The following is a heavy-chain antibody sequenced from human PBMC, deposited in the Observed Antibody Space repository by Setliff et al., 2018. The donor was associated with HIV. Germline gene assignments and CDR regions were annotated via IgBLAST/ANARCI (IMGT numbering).Heavy chain of an antibody. J-gene: IGHJ4*02. Sequence: PSETLSLTCNVSGASISSYYWSWIRQSPGKGLEWIGYIDYSGSTKYNPSLKSRVTISVDTSKNQFSLKLSSVTAADTAVYYCARAAHVAAAGTSQEVYYFDYWGQGTLVTVSS. D-gene: IGHD6-13*01. CDR2: IDYSGST. CDR1: GASISSYY. V-gene: IGHV4-59*12. CDR3: ARAAHVAAAGTSQEVYYFDY.